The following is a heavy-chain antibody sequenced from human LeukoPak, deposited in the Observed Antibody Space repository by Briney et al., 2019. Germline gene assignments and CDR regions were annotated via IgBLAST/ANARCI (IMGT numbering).Heavy chain of an antibody. CDR3: AKEIPYCSSTSCQTAYYYGMDV. J-gene: IGHJ6*02. CDR1: GFTVSSNY. V-gene: IGHV3-23*01. D-gene: IGHD2-2*01. CDR2: ISGSGGST. Sequence: PGGSLRLSCAASGFTVSSNYMSWVRQAPGKGLEWVSAISGSGGSTYYADSVKGRFTISRDNSKNTLYLQMNSLRAEDTAVYYCAKEIPYCSSTSCQTAYYYGMDVWGQGTTVTVSS.